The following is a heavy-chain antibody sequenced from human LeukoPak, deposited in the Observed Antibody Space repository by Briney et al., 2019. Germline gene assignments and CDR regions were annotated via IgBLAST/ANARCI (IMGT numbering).Heavy chain of an antibody. Sequence: GTSLRLSCAASGFTFRTYGMHWVRQAPGKGLEWVAVISYDGSNKYYADSVKGRLTISRDNSKNTLYLQMNSLRAEDTAVYYCAKSEGFLEWLPPYYYYGMDVWGQGTTVTVSS. J-gene: IGHJ6*02. CDR1: GFTFRTYG. CDR2: ISYDGSNK. V-gene: IGHV3-30*18. CDR3: AKSEGFLEWLPPYYYYGMDV. D-gene: IGHD3-3*01.